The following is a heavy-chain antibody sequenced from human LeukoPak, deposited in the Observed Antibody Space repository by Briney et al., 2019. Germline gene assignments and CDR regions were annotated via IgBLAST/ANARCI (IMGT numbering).Heavy chain of an antibody. J-gene: IGHJ5*02. V-gene: IGHV4-34*01. CDR3: AAVYYDSSGYLSDNWFDP. CDR1: GGSFSGYY. D-gene: IGHD3-22*01. Sequence: SETLSLTCAVYGGSFSGYYWSWIRQPPGKGLEWIGEINHSGSTNYNPSLKSRVTISVDTSKNQFSLKLSSVTAADTAVYYCAAVYYDSSGYLSDNWFDPWGQGTLVTVSS. CDR2: INHSGST.